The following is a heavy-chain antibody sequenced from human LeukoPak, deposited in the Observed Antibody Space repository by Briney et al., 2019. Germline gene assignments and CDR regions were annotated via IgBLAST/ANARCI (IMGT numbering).Heavy chain of an antibody. V-gene: IGHV4-34*01. CDR2: INHSGST. Sequence: SETLSLTCAVYGGSFSGYYWSWIRQPPGKGLEWIGEINHSGSTNYNPSLKSRVTISVDTSKNQFSLKLSSVTAADTAVYYCARIIPPTNWGQGTLVTVSS. CDR3: ARIIPPTN. D-gene: IGHD3-16*01. J-gene: IGHJ4*02. CDR1: GGSFSGYY.